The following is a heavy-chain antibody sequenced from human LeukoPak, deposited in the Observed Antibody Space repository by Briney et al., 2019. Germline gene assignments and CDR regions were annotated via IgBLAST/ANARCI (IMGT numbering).Heavy chain of an antibody. CDR3: ATLQRRFYYMDV. CDR2: IYYSGST. Sequence: SQTLSLTCTVSGGSISSGGYYWSWIRQHPGKGLEWIGYIYYSGSTYYNPSLNTRVTISVDTSKNQFSLKLSSVTAADTAVYYCATLQRRFYYMDVWGKGTTVTVSS. D-gene: IGHD4-11*01. V-gene: IGHV4-31*03. CDR1: GGSISSGGYY. J-gene: IGHJ6*03.